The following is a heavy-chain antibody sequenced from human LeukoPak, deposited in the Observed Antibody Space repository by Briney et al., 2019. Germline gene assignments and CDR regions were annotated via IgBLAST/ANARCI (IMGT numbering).Heavy chain of an antibody. Sequence: GALVKVSCKASGYTFTSYGISWVRQAPGQGLEWMGWISAYNGNTNYAQKLQGRVTMTTDTSTSTAYMELRSLRSDDTAVYYCARDSPLFSGNGFNYWGQGTLVTVSS. D-gene: IGHD3-10*01. J-gene: IGHJ4*02. V-gene: IGHV1-18*01. CDR2: ISAYNGNT. CDR1: GYTFTSYG. CDR3: ARDSPLFSGNGFNY.